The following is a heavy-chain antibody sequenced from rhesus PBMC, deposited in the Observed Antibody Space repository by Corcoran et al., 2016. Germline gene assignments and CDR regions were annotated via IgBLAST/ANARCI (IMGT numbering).Heavy chain of an antibody. J-gene: IGHJ4*01. CDR2: ISGSSGST. D-gene: IGHD3-22*01. Sequence: QVQLQESGPGLVKPSETLSLTCAVAGGAFSGYYWGWIRQPPGKGLEWIGYISGSSGSTDYNPSLKSRVTISTDTSKNQFSLKLSSVTAADTAVYYCAREGSGVIDYWGQGVLVTVSS. CDR3: AREGSGVIDY. CDR1: GGAFSGYY. V-gene: IGHV4-165*01.